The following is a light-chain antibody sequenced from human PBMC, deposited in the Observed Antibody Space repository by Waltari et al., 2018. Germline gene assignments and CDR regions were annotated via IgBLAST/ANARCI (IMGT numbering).Light chain of an antibody. Sequence: QSALTQPASVSGSPGQSITISCSGTSSDVGASNLISWYQQHPGKVPTLMIYEVNKRPAGVSNRFSGSKSDNTASLTISGLQAEDDADYYCCSYAGRSTLVFGGGTKLTVL. CDR2: EVN. CDR3: CSYAGRSTLV. V-gene: IGLV2-23*02. CDR1: SSDVGASNL. J-gene: IGLJ3*02.